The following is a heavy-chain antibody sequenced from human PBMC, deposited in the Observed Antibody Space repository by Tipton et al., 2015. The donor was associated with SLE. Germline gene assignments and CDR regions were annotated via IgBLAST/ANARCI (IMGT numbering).Heavy chain of an antibody. CDR3: ARGLVPAAFFDY. V-gene: IGHV4-34*01. CDR2: INHSGST. Sequence: TLSLTCAVYGGYFSGYYWSWIRQPPGKGLEWIGEINHSGSTTYNPSLESRVTISVDTSKNQFSLKLSSVTAADTAVYYCARGLVPAAFFDYWGQGTLVTVSS. D-gene: IGHD2-2*01. J-gene: IGHJ4*02. CDR1: GGYFSGYY.